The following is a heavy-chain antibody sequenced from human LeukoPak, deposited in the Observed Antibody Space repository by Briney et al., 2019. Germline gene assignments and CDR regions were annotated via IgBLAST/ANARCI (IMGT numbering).Heavy chain of an antibody. V-gene: IGHV4-39*01. CDR1: GGSISSSSYY. Sequence: SETLSLTCTVSGGSISSSSYYWGWIRQPPGKGLEWIGSIYYSGSTYYNPSLKSRVTISVDTSKNQFSLKLSSVTAADTAVYYCARRDYYDSSGYYNVGDYRGQGTLVTVSS. J-gene: IGHJ4*02. CDR2: IYYSGST. D-gene: IGHD3-22*01. CDR3: ARRDYYDSSGYYNVGDY.